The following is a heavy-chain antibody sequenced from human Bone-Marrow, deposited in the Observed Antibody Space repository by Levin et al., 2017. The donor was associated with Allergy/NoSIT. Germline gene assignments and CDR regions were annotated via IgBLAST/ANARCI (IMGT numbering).Heavy chain of an antibody. CDR3: ARVRVYSEQAGVLNWGPKRLPDDYYMDV. J-gene: IGHJ6*03. V-gene: IGHV4-61*02. CDR1: GGSINSGSYS. CDR2: MNFRGNT. D-gene: IGHD3/OR15-3a*01. Sequence: KPSETLSLTCTVSGGSINSGSYSWSWIRQPAGKGLEWIGRMNFRGNTYSNPSLQSRVAMSVDTSKNQLSLHLSSATAADTAIYFCARVRVYSEQAGVLNWGPKRLPDDYYMDVWGRGTTVTVSS.